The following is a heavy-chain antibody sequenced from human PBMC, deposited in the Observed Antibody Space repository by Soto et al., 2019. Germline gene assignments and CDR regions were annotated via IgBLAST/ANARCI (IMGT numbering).Heavy chain of an antibody. D-gene: IGHD3-22*01. CDR2: IDPSDSQT. Sequence: GESLKISCKGSGYSFAVYWITWVRQKPGKGLEWMGRIDPSDSQTYYSPSFRGHVTISVTKSITTVFLQWSSLRASDTAMYYCARQIYDSDTGPNFQYYFDSWGQGTTVTVSS. V-gene: IGHV5-10-1*01. CDR3: ARQIYDSDTGPNFQYYFDS. J-gene: IGHJ4*01. CDR1: GYSFAVYW.